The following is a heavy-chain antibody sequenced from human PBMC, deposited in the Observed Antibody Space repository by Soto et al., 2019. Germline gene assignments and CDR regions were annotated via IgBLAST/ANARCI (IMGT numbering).Heavy chain of an antibody. J-gene: IGHJ4*02. D-gene: IGHD5-12*01. CDR1: GFTFSSYA. Sequence: EMQLLESGGGLVQPGGSLRLSCAASGFTFSSYAMSWVRQAPGKGLEWVSAISGSGGGTYYADSVKGRFTISRDNSKNTLYLQMNSMRAEDTAVYSCAKAWMDNARQRYFEHWGKGTLVTVSS. V-gene: IGHV3-23*01. CDR3: AKAWMDNARQRYFEH. CDR2: ISGSGGGT.